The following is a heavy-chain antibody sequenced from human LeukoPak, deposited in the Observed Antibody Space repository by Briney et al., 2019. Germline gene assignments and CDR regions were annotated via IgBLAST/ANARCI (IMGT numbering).Heavy chain of an antibody. D-gene: IGHD6-13*01. J-gene: IGHJ3*02. CDR2: IYYSGST. Sequence: NTSETLSLTCTVSGGSISSSSYYWGWIRQPPGKGLEWIGSIYYSGSTYYNPSLKSRVTISVDTSKNQFSLKLSSVTAADTAVYYCARAWYVYDIWGQGTMVTASS. CDR1: GGSISSSSYY. V-gene: IGHV4-39*01. CDR3: ARAWYVYDI.